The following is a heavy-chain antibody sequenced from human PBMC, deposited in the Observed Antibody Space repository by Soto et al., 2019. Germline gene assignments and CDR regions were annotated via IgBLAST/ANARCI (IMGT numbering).Heavy chain of an antibody. V-gene: IGHV1-2*02. CDR2: INPNTGGT. CDR1: GYTFTDYY. D-gene: IGHD3-22*01. CDR3: ARDWYYFDSSGYSKPVYYYYYGLDV. J-gene: IGHJ6*02. Sequence: ASVKVSGKASGYTFTDYYLHWVRQAPGQGLEWMGWINPNTGGTKYAQKFQGRVAMTRDTSISTAYMELSGLRSDDTAVYFCARDWYYFDSSGYSKPVYYYYYGLDVWGQGTTVTVSS.